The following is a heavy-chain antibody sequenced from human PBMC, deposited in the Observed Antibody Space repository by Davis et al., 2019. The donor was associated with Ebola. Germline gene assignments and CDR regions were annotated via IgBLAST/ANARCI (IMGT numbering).Heavy chain of an antibody. D-gene: IGHD2-8*01. J-gene: IGHJ6*02. CDR3: AREMVRYYYGMDV. CDR1: GFTFSGYW. CDR2: IWYDGSNK. V-gene: IGHV3-33*08. Sequence: PGGSLRLSCAASGFTFSGYWMHWVRQAPGKGLEWVAVIWYDGSNKYYADSVKGRFTISRDNSKNTLYLQMNSLRAEDTAVYYCAREMVRYYYGMDVWGQGTTVTVSS.